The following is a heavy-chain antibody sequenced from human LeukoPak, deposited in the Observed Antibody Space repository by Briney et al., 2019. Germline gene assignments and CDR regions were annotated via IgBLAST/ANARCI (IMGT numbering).Heavy chain of an antibody. D-gene: IGHD3-3*01. CDR1: GGSISSYY. CDR2: IYYSGST. CDR3: ARHFYDFWSGSAIGDAFDI. Sequence: PSETLSLTCTVSGGSISSYYWSWIRQPPGKGLEWIGYIYYSGSTNYNPSLKSRVTISVDMSKNQFSLKLSSVTAADTAVYYCARHFYDFWSGSAIGDAFDIWGQGTMVTVSS. V-gene: IGHV4-59*01. J-gene: IGHJ3*02.